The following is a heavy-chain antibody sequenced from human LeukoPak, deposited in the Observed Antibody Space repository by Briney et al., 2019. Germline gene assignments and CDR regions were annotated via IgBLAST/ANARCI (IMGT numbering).Heavy chain of an antibody. V-gene: IGHV4-39*07. CDR2: IYYSGST. CDR1: GGSISSSSYY. D-gene: IGHD1-26*01. J-gene: IGHJ3*02. Sequence: SETLSLTCTVSGGSISSSSYYWGWIRQPPGKGLEWIGSIYYSGSTYYNPSLKSRVTISVDTSKNQFSLKLSSVTAADTAVYYCARDETWELLTSPAFDIWGQGTMVTVSS. CDR3: ARDETWELLTSPAFDI.